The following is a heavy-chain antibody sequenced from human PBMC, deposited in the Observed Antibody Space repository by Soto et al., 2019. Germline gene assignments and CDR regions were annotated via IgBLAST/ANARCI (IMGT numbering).Heavy chain of an antibody. V-gene: IGHV1-69*01. CDR2: IIPIFGTA. J-gene: IGHJ5*02. CDR3: ARSQDSSGYWNNCFDP. Sequence: QVQLVQSGAEVKKPGSSVKVSCKASGGTFSTYTITWVRQAPGQGLEWMGGIIPIFGTANYPQKFQGRVTITADESTSTAYMEMSRLRSEDTAVYYCARSQDSSGYWNNCFDPWGQGTLVTVSS. D-gene: IGHD3-22*01. CDR1: GGTFSTYT.